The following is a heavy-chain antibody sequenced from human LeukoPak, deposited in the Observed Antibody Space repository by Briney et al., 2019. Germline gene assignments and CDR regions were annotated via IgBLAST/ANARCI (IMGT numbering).Heavy chain of an antibody. Sequence: GGSLRLSCAASGFTFSSYWMHWVRQAPGKGLVWVSRINTDGSSTNYADSMKGRFTISRDNAKDTLYLQMNSLRAEDTAVYYCARTLYWAFELWGQGTRVTVSS. CDR2: INTDGSST. CDR3: ARTLYWAFEL. D-gene: IGHD2-8*02. CDR1: GFTFSSYW. J-gene: IGHJ4*02. V-gene: IGHV3-74*01.